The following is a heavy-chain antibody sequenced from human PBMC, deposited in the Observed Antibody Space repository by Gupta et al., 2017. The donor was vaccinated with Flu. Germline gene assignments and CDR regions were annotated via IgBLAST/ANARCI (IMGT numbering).Heavy chain of an antibody. CDR2: ISGYSGHA. J-gene: IGHJ3*02. Sequence: APRYIFAGSYGITWVRQVPGQTLEWLGWISGYSGHATYARRFQGRVTMTRDTSSDTTYMAYLDLRSLTSDDTALYYCARKSDGFDIWGPGTMVTVSS. CDR1: RYIFAGSYG. V-gene: IGHV1-18*01. CDR3: ARKSDGFDI.